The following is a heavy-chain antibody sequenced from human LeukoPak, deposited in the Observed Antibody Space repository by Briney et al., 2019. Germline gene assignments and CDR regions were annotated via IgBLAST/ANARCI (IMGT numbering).Heavy chain of an antibody. J-gene: IGHJ4*02. D-gene: IGHD6-19*01. CDR2: IYYSGST. CDR1: GGSISSYY. Sequence: SETLSLTCTVSGGSISSYYWSWIRQPPGKGLEWIGYIYYSGSTNYNPSLKSRVTISVDTSKNQFSLKLSSVTAADTAVYYCARASQWLRYFDYWGQGTLVTVSS. V-gene: IGHV4-59*01. CDR3: ARASQWLRYFDY.